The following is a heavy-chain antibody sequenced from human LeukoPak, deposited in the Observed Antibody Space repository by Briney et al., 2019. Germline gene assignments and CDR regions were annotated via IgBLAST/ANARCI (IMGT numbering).Heavy chain of an antibody. CDR2: IKQDGSEK. D-gene: IGHD3-3*01. Sequence: PGGSLRLSCAASGFTFSSYWMSWVRQAPGKGLEWVANIKQDGSEKYYVDSVKGRFTISRDNAKNSLYLQMNSLRAEDTAVYYCARETDLVWSHSWFDPWGQGTLVTVSS. CDR1: GFTFSSYW. CDR3: ARETDLVWSHSWFDP. V-gene: IGHV3-7*01. J-gene: IGHJ5*02.